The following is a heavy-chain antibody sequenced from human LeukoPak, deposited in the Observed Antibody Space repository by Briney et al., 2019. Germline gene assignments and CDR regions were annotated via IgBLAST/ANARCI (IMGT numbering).Heavy chain of an antibody. V-gene: IGHV4-38-2*02. Sequence: PSETLSLTCTVSGYSISSGYYWGWIRQPPGKGLGWIGSIYHSGSTYYNPSLKSRVTISVDTSKNQFSLKLSSVTAADTAVYYCAREVHPVGPTYASLNWFDPWGQGTLVTVSS. CDR3: AREVHPVGPTYASLNWFDP. CDR2: IYHSGST. D-gene: IGHD1-26*01. J-gene: IGHJ5*02. CDR1: GYSISSGYY.